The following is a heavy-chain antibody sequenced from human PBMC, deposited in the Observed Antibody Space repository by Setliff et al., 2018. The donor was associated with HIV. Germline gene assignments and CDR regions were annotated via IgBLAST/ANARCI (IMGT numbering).Heavy chain of an antibody. J-gene: IGHJ4*02. CDR2: IHASGKT. CDR1: GDTDFY. CDR3: ARSPSYRSSWEYYFDY. D-gene: IGHD6-13*01. V-gene: IGHV4-4*09. Sequence: TLSLTCTVSGDTDFYWNWIRQPPGKGLEWIGYIHASGKTNYNPSLKSRVTISLDTSNQFSLKLCSVTAADAAVYYCARSPSYRSSWEYYFDYWGQGILVTVSS.